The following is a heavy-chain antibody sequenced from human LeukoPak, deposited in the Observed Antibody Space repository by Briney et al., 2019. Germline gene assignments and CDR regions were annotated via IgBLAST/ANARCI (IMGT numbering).Heavy chain of an antibody. CDR1: GGSFSGSY. J-gene: IGHJ4*02. D-gene: IGHD6-13*01. CDR2: INHSGST. V-gene: IGHV4-34*01. CDR3: ATFYGYSNTWYYPYFDN. Sequence: SETLSLTCAVYGGSFSGSYWSWIRQPPGKGLEWIGEINHSGSTFYNPSLRSRVTISVDTSKNQFSLRLSSMTAADTAVYYCATFYGYSNTWYYPYFDNWGQGTLVTVSS.